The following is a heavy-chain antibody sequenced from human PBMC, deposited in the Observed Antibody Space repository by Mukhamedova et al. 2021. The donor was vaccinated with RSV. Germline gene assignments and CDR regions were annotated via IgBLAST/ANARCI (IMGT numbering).Heavy chain of an antibody. CDR3: ARDTSADSLGY. CDR2: EK. V-gene: IGHV3-7*03. J-gene: IGHJ4*02. D-gene: IGHD2-15*01. Sequence: EKYYVESVKGRFTMSRDNAKNSLYLQMNSLRSEDTAVYHCARDTSADSLGYWGQVTLVTVSS.